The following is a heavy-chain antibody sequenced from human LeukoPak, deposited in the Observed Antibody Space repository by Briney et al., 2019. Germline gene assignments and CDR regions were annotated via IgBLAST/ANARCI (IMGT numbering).Heavy chain of an antibody. CDR1: AGSISLYNTYY. CDR3: AKSDYYGASDY. D-gene: IGHD3-10*01. V-gene: IGHV4-59*01. Sequence: SETLSLTCTVPAGSISLYNTYYWNWIRQSPGKGLEWIGYIYYSGSTSYNPSLKSRVTISVGTFRNQFSLKLTSVTAADTAIYYCAKSDYYGASDYWGQGTLVTVSS. CDR2: IYYSGST. J-gene: IGHJ4*02.